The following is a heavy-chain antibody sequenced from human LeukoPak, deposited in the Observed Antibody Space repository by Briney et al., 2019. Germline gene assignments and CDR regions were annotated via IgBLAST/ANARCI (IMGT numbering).Heavy chain of an antibody. CDR3: ARSTSSSGRPLYYFDY. Sequence: GASVTVSCKASGYTFVSYYIHWVRQAPGQGLEWMGMIYCSGGTTNYAQKFQGRVTMTRDTATSTVYMELSSLRSEDTAAFYCARSTSSSGRPLYYFDYWGQGSLLTVSS. D-gene: IGHD1-26*01. CDR2: IYCSGGTT. CDR1: GYTFVSYY. J-gene: IGHJ4*02. V-gene: IGHV1-46*01.